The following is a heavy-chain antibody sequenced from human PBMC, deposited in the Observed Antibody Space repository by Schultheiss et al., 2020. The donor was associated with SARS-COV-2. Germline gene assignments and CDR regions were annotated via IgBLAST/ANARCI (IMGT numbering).Heavy chain of an antibody. CDR2: IYHSGST. D-gene: IGHD6-25*01. Sequence: SETLSLTCTVSGGSISSGGYYWSWIRQHPGKGLEWIGYIYHSGSTNYNPSLKSRVTISVDTSKNQFSLKLSSVTAADTAVYYCAKVYSSGGGWDAFDIWGQGTMVTVSS. CDR1: GGSISSGGYY. CDR3: AKVYSSGGGWDAFDI. V-gene: IGHV4-61*08. J-gene: IGHJ3*02.